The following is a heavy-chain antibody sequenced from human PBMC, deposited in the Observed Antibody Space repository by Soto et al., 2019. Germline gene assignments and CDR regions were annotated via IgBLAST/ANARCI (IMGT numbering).Heavy chain of an antibody. CDR2: IIPIFGTA. CDR3: ARGWGDGYNYGDYYYYGMDV. CDR1: GGTFSSYA. D-gene: IGHD5-12*01. J-gene: IGHJ6*02. V-gene: IGHV1-69*12. Sequence: VQLVQSGAEVKQPGSSVKVSCKASGGTFSSYAISWVRQAPGQGLEWMGGIIPIFGTANYAQKFQGRVTITADESTSTAYMELSSLRSEDTAVYYCARGWGDGYNYGDYYYYGMDVWGQGTTVTVSS.